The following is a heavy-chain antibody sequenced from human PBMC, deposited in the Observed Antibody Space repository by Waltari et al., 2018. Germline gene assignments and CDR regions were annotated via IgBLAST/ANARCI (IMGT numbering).Heavy chain of an antibody. CDR2: FSYNGNT. Sequence: QLQMQESGPGLVRPSETLSLTCAVSGGSITTITYFWGWIRQPPGKGREWIASFSYNGNTDYNPSLKSRVTISGDTSKNQFSLVLTSVTAADTAVYYCARGLGAIYWGHGTLVTVSS. D-gene: IGHD2-21*01. J-gene: IGHJ4*01. CDR1: GGSITTITYF. CDR3: ARGLGAIY. V-gene: IGHV4-39*07.